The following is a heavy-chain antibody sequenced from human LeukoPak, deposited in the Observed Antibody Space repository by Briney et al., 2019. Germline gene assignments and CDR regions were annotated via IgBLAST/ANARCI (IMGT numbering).Heavy chain of an antibody. CDR2: ISGTGGTT. V-gene: IGHV3-23*01. CDR3: AKMASAGTSYFDY. CDR1: GFTFSNYG. D-gene: IGHD6-13*01. J-gene: IGHJ4*02. Sequence: GSLRLSCAASGFTFSNYGTSWVRQAPGKGLEWVSTISGTGGTTYYADSVKGRFTISRDNSKNTLYLQMNSLRAEDTAVYYCAKMASAGTSYFDYWGQGTLVTVSS.